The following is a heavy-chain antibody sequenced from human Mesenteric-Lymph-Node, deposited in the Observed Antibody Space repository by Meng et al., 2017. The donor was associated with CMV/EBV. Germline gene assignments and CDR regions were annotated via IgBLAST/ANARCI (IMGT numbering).Heavy chain of an antibody. CDR3: ARQGNYFGSGGDPLDI. J-gene: IGHJ3*02. CDR1: GFTFSIYS. D-gene: IGHD3-10*01. V-gene: IGHV3-48*04. CDR2: ITSSSSTI. Sequence: GESLKISCAASGFTFSIYSMNWVRQAPGKGLEWISYITSSSSTILYADSVKGRFTVSRDNAKNSLSLQMNSLRAEDTAVYYCARQGNYFGSGGDPLDIWGQGTTVTVSS.